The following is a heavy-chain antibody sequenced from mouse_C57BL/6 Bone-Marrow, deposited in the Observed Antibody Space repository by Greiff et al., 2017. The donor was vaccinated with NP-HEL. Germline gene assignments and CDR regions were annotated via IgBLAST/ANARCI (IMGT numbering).Heavy chain of an antibody. CDR2: IHPNSGST. J-gene: IGHJ1*03. CDR3: ARAGYGSSYRYFDV. V-gene: IGHV1-64*01. CDR1: GYTFTSYW. D-gene: IGHD1-1*01. Sequence: QVQLQQPGAELVKPGASVKLSCKASGYTFTSYWMHWVKQRPGQGLEWIGMIHPNSGSTYYNEKFKSKATLTVDKSSSTAYMQLSSLTSEDSAVDYCARAGYGSSYRYFDVWGTGTTVTVSS.